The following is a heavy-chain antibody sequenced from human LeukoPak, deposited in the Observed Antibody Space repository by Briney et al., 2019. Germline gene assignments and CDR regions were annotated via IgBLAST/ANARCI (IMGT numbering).Heavy chain of an antibody. V-gene: IGHV3-23*01. CDR3: AKVGRVTMVRGPPDY. J-gene: IGHJ4*02. CDR2: ISGSGGST. D-gene: IGHD3-10*01. CDR1: GFTFSGYA. Sequence: GGSLRLSCAASGFTFSGYAMSWVRQAPGKGLEWVSAISGSGGSTYYADSVKGRFTISRDNSKNTLYLQMNSLRAEDTAVYYCAKVGRVTMVRGPPDYWGQGTLVTVSS.